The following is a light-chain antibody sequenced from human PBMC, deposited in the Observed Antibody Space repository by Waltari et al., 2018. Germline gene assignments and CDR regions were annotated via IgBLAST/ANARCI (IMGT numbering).Light chain of an antibody. J-gene: IGKJ4*01. CDR1: QSVSSIY. Sequence: EIVLTQSPGTLSLSPGERATLSCRASQSVSSIYLAWYQQKTGQDPSLLIYGASSRATVIPDRFSGSGSGTDFTLTINRLEPEDSAVYYCQKYGSSPPLTFGGGTKVEIK. CDR3: QKYGSSPPLT. CDR2: GAS. V-gene: IGKV3-20*01.